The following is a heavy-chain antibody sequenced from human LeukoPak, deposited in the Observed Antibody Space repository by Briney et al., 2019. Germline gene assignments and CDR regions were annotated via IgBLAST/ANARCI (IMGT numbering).Heavy chain of an antibody. V-gene: IGHV3-23*01. CDR3: AEAKRRHGDYLASGIDC. D-gene: IGHD4-17*01. CDR2: ISGSGGST. J-gene: IGHJ4*02. CDR1: GFTFSSYA. Sequence: GGSLRLSCAASGFTFSSYAMSWVRQAPGKGLEWVSAISGSGGSTYYADSVKGRFTISRDNSKNTLYLQMNSLRAEDTAVYYCAEAKRRHGDYLASGIDCWGQGTLVTVSS.